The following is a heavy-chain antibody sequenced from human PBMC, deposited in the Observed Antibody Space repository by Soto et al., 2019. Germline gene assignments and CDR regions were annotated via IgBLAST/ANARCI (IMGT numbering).Heavy chain of an antibody. J-gene: IGHJ3*02. Sequence: ASVKVSCKASGYTFTGYYIHWVRQAPGQGLEWMGWINPNSGGTNYAQKFQGWVRMTRDTSISTAYMELSRLRSDDTAVYYCARYFGQGAAFDIWGQGTMVTVSS. V-gene: IGHV1-2*04. D-gene: IGHD3-9*01. CDR2: INPNSGGT. CDR1: GYTFTGYY. CDR3: ARYFGQGAAFDI.